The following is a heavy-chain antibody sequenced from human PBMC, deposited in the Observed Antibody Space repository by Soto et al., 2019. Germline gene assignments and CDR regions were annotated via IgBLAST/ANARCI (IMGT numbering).Heavy chain of an antibody. CDR1: GGSFSGYY. V-gene: IGHV4-34*01. CDR3: ARGRPGTFFVGTRTLGGRNWFDP. Sequence: KPSETLSLTCAVYGGSFSGYYWSWIRQPPGKGLEWIGEINHSGSTNYNPSLKSRVTTSVDTSKNQFSLKLSSVTAADTAVYYCARGRPGTFFVGTRTLGGRNWFDPWGQGTLVTVSS. CDR2: INHSGST. J-gene: IGHJ5*02. D-gene: IGHD3-16*01.